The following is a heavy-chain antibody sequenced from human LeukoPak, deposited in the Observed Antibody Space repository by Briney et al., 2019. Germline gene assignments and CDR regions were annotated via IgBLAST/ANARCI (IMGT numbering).Heavy chain of an antibody. CDR1: GGSISSSSYY. D-gene: IGHD3-22*01. CDR3: ARGYDSSGYPFDY. J-gene: IGHJ4*02. CDR2: LYYSGNI. V-gene: IGHV4-39*01. Sequence: SETLSLTCTVSGGSISSSSYYWGWSSQPPGKGMEWLGSLYYSGNIFYNPSLKSRVTISVDTSKNRFSLKLSSVTAADTAVYYCARGYDSSGYPFDYWGQGTLVTVSS.